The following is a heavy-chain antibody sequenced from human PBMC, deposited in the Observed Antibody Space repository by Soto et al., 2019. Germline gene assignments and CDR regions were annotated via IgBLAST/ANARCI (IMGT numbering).Heavy chain of an antibody. V-gene: IGHV1-2*02. CDR2: INPATGAA. CDR3: ARGGGVGVAGSAAFDM. D-gene: IGHD3-3*01. Sequence: QLHLVQSGAVVKKPGASVTVSCSASGYPVTAYYMHWVRQAPGRGLEWMGGINPATGAAKYTQTFEGRVTMTRDPSASTVCVELGRLASEDTGVFYWARGGGVGVAGSAAFDMWGQGTMVTVSS. J-gene: IGHJ3*02. CDR1: GYPVTAYY.